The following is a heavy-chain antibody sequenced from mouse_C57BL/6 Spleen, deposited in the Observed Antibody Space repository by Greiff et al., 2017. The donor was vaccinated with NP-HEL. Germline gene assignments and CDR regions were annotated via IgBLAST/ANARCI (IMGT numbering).Heavy chain of an antibody. CDR3: ARGDGYYVLYFDY. V-gene: IGHV1-54*01. D-gene: IGHD2-3*01. J-gene: IGHJ2*01. CDR2: INPGSGGT. CDR1: GYAFTNYL. Sequence: QVQLKESGAELVRPGTSVKVSCKASGYAFTNYLIEWVKQRPGQGLEWIGVINPGSGGTNYNEKFKGKATLTADKSSSTAYMQLSSLTSEDSAVYFCARGDGYYVLYFDYWGQGTTLTVSS.